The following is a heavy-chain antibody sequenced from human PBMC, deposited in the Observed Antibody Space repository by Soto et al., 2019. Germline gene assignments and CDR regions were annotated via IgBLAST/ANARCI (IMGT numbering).Heavy chain of an antibody. CDR3: ARVPGWIQLWFRYFDY. D-gene: IGHD5-18*01. CDR1: GGSFSGYS. CDR2: INHSGST. J-gene: IGHJ4*02. Sequence: SETLSLTCAVSGGSFSGYSWNWIRQPPGKGLEWIGEINHSGSTIYNPSLKSRATISIDASENQLSLKLSSVTAADTAVYYCARVPGWIQLWFRYFDYWGQGTLVTVSS. V-gene: IGHV4-34*01.